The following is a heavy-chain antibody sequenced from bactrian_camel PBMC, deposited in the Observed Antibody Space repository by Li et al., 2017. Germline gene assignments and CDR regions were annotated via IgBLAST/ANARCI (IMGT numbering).Heavy chain of an antibody. CDR1: VSTSC. V-gene: IGHV3S9*01. Sequence: HVQLVESGGGSVQTGGSLRLSCAASVSTSCMAWFRQVPGKEREGVAVLDSDGSPAYVDSVKGRFTISKDNAKNTLYLQMNNLKREDTGMYYCAAWAYSVCTVATGLAMNHWWGQGTQVTVS. CDR3: AAWAYSVCTVATGLAMNHW. D-gene: IGHD6*01. CDR2: LDSDGSP. J-gene: IGHJ4*01.